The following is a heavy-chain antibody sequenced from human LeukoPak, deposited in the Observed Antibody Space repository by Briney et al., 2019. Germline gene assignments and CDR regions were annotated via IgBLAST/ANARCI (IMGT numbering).Heavy chain of an antibody. CDR2: IWYDGSNK. CDR3: ARSCPGGDYFDY. J-gene: IGHJ4*02. Sequence: GSLRLSCAASGFSFSSYGMHWVRQAPGKGLEWVAVIWYDGSNKYYADSVKGRFTISRDNSKNTLYLQMNSLRAEDTAVYYCARSCPGGDYFDYWGQGTLVTVSS. CDR1: GFSFSSYG. V-gene: IGHV3-33*01. D-gene: IGHD4-17*01.